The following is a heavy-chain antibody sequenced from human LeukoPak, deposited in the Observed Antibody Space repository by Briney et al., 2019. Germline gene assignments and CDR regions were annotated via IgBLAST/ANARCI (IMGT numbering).Heavy chain of an antibody. V-gene: IGHV4-39*01. D-gene: IGHD1-20*01. Sequence: PSETLSLTCTVSGGSISSSSYYWGWIRQPPGKGLEWIGSIYYSGSTYYNPSLKSRVTISVDTSKNQFSLKLSSATAADTAVYYCARSELTGFFDYWGQGTLVTVSS. J-gene: IGHJ4*02. CDR2: IYYSGST. CDR3: ARSELTGFFDY. CDR1: GGSISSSSYY.